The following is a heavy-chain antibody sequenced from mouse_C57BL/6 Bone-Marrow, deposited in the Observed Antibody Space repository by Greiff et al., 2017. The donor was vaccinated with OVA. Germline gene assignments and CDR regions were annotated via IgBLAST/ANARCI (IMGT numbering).Heavy chain of an antibody. J-gene: IGHJ4*01. CDR2: ILPSIGRT. CDR3: AMSFYSSSPHAMDD. D-gene: IGHD1-1*01. V-gene: IGHV15-2*01. Sequence: QVQLQQSGSELRSPGSSVKLSCKDFDSEVFPIAYMSWVRQKPGHGFEWIGGILPSIGRTIYGEKFEDKATLDADTLSNTAYLELNSLTSEDSAIYYCAMSFYSSSPHAMDDWGQGTSVTVSS. CDR1: DSEVFPIAY.